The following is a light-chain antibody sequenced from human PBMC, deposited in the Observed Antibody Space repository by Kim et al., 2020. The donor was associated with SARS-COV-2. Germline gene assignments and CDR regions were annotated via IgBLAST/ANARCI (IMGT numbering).Light chain of an antibody. CDR2: GKN. J-gene: IGLJ2*01. CDR3: NSRDSSGNVV. V-gene: IGLV3-19*01. CDR1: SLRSLY. Sequence: VALGQTVRITCQGDSLRSLYASWYQQKPGQAPVLVIYGKNNRPSGIPDRFSGSSSGNTASLTITGAQAEDEADYYCNSRDSSGNVVFGGGTQLTVL.